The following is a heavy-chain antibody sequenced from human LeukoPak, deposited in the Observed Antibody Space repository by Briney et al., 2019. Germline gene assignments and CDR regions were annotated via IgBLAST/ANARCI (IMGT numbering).Heavy chain of an antibody. D-gene: IGHD7-27*01. V-gene: IGHV3-53*01. Sequence: GGSLRLSCAASGFTVSSNYMSWVRQAPGKGLEWVSVIYSGGSTYYAASVKGRFTISRDNAKNSLYLQMNSLRAEDTAVYYCARGRKLGIDYWGQGTLVTVSS. CDR3: ARGRKLGIDY. CDR2: IYSGGST. CDR1: GFTVSSNY. J-gene: IGHJ4*02.